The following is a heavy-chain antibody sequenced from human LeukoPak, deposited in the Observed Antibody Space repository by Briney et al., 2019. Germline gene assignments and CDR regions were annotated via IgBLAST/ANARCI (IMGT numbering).Heavy chain of an antibody. Sequence: SETLSLTCAVYGGSFSGYYWSWIRQPPGKGLEWIGEINHSGSTNYNPSLKSRVTISVDTSKNQFSLKLSSVTAADTAVYYCARHRGSSSGWYAGYFDYWGPGTLVTVSS. CDR1: GGSFSGYY. J-gene: IGHJ4*02. CDR2: INHSGST. CDR3: ARHRGSSSGWYAGYFDY. D-gene: IGHD6-19*01. V-gene: IGHV4-34*01.